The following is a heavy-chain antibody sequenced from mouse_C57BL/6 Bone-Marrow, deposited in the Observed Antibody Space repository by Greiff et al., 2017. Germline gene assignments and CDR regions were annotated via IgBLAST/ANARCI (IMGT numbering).Heavy chain of an antibody. V-gene: IGHV14-4*01. CDR3: AFFCYDDGWFAY. CDR1: GFNIQDDY. J-gene: IGHJ3*01. Sequence: VQLQQSGAELVRPGASVKLSCTASGFNIQDDYMHWVKQRPEQGLEWIGWIDPANGDTEYASKFQGKALITADTSSNTAYLQLSSLTSEDPAVSYCAFFCYDDGWFAYWGQGTLVTVSA. CDR2: IDPANGDT. D-gene: IGHD2-4*01.